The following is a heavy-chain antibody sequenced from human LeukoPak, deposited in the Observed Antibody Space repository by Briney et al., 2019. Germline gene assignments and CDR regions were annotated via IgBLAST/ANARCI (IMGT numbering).Heavy chain of an antibody. CDR1: GITFSRFW. CDR2: IKEDGSDK. Sequence: GGSLRLSCAASGITFSRFWMSWVRQAPGKGLEWVAAIKEDGSDKYYVDSVKGRFTISRDNAKNSLYLQMSSLRAEDTAIYYCARDTYRFDDYWGQGTLVTVSS. V-gene: IGHV3-7*01. J-gene: IGHJ4*02. CDR3: ARDTYRFDDY.